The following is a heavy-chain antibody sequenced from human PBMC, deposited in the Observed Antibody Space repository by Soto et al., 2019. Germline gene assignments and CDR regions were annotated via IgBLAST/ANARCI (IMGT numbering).Heavy chain of an antibody. J-gene: IGHJ4*02. V-gene: IGHV3-21*01. Sequence: PGGSLRLSCAASGFTFSSYSMNWVRQAPGKGLEWVSSISSSSSYIYYADSVKGRFTISRDNAKNSLYLQMNSLRAEDTAVYYCARDTGVEMATDYFDYWGQGTLVTVSP. CDR3: ARDTGVEMATDYFDY. CDR1: GFTFSSYS. CDR2: ISSSSSYI. D-gene: IGHD5-12*01.